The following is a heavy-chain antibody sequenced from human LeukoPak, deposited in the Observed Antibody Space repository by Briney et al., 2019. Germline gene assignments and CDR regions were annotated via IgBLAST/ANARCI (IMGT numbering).Heavy chain of an antibody. CDR1: GGSFSGYY. V-gene: IGHV4-34*01. Sequence: SETLSLTCAVYGGSFSGYYWSWIRQPPGKELEWIGEINHSGSTNYNPSLKSRVTISVDTSKNQFSLKLSSVTAADTAVYYCARGSAAAGTGGYYFDYWGQGTLVTVSS. CDR3: ARGSAAAGTGGYYFDY. J-gene: IGHJ4*02. CDR2: INHSGST. D-gene: IGHD6-13*01.